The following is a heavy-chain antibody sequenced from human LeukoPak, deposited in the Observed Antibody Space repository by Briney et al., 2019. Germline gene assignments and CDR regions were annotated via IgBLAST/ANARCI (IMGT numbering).Heavy chain of an antibody. J-gene: IGHJ6*03. CDR2: IIPIFGTA. CDR3: ASGEVPAALYYYYYMDV. D-gene: IGHD2-2*01. V-gene: IGHV1-69*13. Sequence: ASVKVSCKASGGTFSSYAISWVRQAPGQGLEWMGGIIPIFGTANYAQKFQGRVTITADESTSAAHMELSSLRSEDTAVYYCASGEVPAALYYYYYMDVWGKGTTVTISS. CDR1: GGTFSSYA.